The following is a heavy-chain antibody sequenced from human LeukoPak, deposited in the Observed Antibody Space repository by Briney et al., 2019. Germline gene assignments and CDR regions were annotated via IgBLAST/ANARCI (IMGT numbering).Heavy chain of an antibody. J-gene: IGHJ4*02. D-gene: IGHD2-21*01. CDR3: VRGPGDYYSTDY. V-gene: IGHV4-59*11. CDR1: GGSISSHY. CDR2: IYYSGRI. Sequence: SETLSLTCSVSGGSISSHYWSWIRQPPGKGLEWIGYIYYSGRINYNPSFKSRVTISADTSKNQLSLKVTSVTAADTAVYYCVRGPGDYYSTDYWGQRALVTVSS.